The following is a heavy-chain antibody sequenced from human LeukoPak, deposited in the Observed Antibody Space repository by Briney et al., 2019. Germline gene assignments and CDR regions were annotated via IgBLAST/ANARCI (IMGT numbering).Heavy chain of an antibody. CDR2: ISYSGST. CDR3: ARHVAAFDI. CDR1: GGSISRYY. J-gene: IGHJ3*02. Sequence: PSETLSLTCTVSGGSISRYYWNWIRQPPGKGLEWIGYISYSGSTNYNPSLKSRVTISIDTSKNQFSLKLSSVTAADTAVYYCARHVAAFDIWGQGTMVTVSS. V-gene: IGHV4-59*08.